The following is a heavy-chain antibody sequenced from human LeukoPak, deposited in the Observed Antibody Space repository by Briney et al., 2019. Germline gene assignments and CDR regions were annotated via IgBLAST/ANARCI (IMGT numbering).Heavy chain of an antibody. CDR3: AKQLGYCSDGSCYFPY. Sequence: GGSLRLSCAASGFTFSAYWMHWVRQAPGKGLEWVSAISNNGGYTYYADSVQGRFTISRDNSKSTLCLQMNSLRAEDTAVYYCAKQLGYCSDGSCYFPYWGQGTLVTVSS. CDR2: ISNNGGYT. J-gene: IGHJ4*02. V-gene: IGHV3-23*01. D-gene: IGHD2-15*01. CDR1: GFTFSAYW.